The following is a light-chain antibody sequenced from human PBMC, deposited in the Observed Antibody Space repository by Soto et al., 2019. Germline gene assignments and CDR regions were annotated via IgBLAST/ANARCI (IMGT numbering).Light chain of an antibody. Sequence: EIVLTQSPGTLSLSPGERATVSCRASQSVSNDYLAWYQQKPGQAPRLLIYAASSRAPGIPDNFSGSGSGTDFTLTIRRLEPEDFAVYFCQLFTTSPPTWTFGQGTKVEIK. J-gene: IGKJ1*01. CDR3: QLFTTSPPTWT. CDR1: QSVSNDY. CDR2: AAS. V-gene: IGKV3-20*01.